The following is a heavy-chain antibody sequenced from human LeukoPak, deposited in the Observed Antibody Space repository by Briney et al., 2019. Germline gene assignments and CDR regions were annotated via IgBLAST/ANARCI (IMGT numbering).Heavy chain of an antibody. D-gene: IGHD3-10*01. CDR1: GGSISSYY. CDR3: ARLFSADY. V-gene: IGHV4-59*08. J-gene: IGHJ4*02. CDR2: IYYSGST. Sequence: PSETLSLTCTVSGGSISSYYWSWIRQPPGKGLEWIGYIYYSGSTNYNPSLKSRVTISVDTSKNQFSLKLSSVTAADTAVYYCARLFSADYWGQGTLVTVSS.